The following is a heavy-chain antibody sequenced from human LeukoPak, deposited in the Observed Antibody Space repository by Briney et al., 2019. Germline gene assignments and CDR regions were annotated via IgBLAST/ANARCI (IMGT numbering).Heavy chain of an antibody. J-gene: IGHJ5*02. CDR2: ISYDGTNK. V-gene: IGHV3-30*18. D-gene: IGHD5-24*01. CDR1: VFTFSTYG. Sequence: GRSLRLSCATSVFTFSTYGMHWVRQAPGKGLEWVTIISYDGTNKYYADSVKGRFTISRDNSKNTLDLQMDSLRAEDTAVYYCAKDLAPHRDGSHHGADAWGQGTLVTVSS. CDR3: AKDLAPHRDGSHHGADA.